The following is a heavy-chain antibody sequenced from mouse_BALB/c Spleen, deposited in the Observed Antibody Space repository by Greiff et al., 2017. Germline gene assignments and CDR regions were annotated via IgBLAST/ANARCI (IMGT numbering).Heavy chain of an antibody. CDR2: IWAGGST. D-gene: IGHD2-1*01. V-gene: IGHV2-9*02. Sequence: VKLVESGPGLVAPSQSLSITCTVSGFSLTSYGVHWVRQPPGKGLEWLGVIWAGGSTNYNSALMSRLSISKDNSKSQVFLKMNSLQTDDTAMYYCAREGNYAWYFDVWGAGTTVTVSS. CDR3: AREGNYAWYFDV. CDR1: GFSLTSYG. J-gene: IGHJ1*01.